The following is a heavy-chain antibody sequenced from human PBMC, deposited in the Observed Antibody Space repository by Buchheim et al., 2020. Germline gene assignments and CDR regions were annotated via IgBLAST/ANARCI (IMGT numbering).Heavy chain of an antibody. Sequence: QVQLQESGPGLVKASGTLSLTCAVSGASISHSNAWTWVRQSPGRGLEWIGEIYHGGVTNYNPSLKSRVSISVDKSQNYFSLRLTSVTAADTAVYYCARGVGSCSNGDCYKWFDPWGQGTL. V-gene: IGHV4-4*02. D-gene: IGHD2-8*01. CDR1: GASISHSNA. J-gene: IGHJ5*02. CDR2: IYHGGVT. CDR3: ARGVGSCSNGDCYKWFDP.